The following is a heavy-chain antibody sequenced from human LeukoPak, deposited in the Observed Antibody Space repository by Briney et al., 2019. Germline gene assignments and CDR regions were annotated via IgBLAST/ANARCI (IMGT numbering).Heavy chain of an antibody. CDR2: IYYSGST. V-gene: IGHV4-59*01. Sequence: SETLSLTCTVSGGSISSYYWSWIRQPPGKGLEWIGYIYYSGSTNYNPSLKSRVTISVDTSKNQFSLKLSSVTAADTAVYYCARDHYSGSYFINNWFDPWGQGTLVTVSS. CDR3: ARDHYSGSYFINNWFDP. J-gene: IGHJ5*02. CDR1: GGSISSYY. D-gene: IGHD1-26*01.